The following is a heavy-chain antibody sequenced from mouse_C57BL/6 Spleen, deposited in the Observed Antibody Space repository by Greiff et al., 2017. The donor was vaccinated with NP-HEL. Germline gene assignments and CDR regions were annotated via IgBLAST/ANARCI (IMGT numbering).Heavy chain of an antibody. CDR3: TRRGGETGDY. Sequence: QVQLQQSGAELVRPGASVTLSCKASGYTFTDYEMHWVKQTPVHGLEWIGAIDPETGGTAYNQKFKGKAILTADKSSSTAYMELRSLTSEDSAFYYCTRRGGETGDYWGQGTTLTVSS. J-gene: IGHJ2*01. CDR2: IDPETGGT. V-gene: IGHV1-15*01. CDR1: GYTFTDYE.